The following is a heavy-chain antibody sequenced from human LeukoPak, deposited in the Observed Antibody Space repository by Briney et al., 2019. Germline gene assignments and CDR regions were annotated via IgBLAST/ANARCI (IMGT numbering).Heavy chain of an antibody. CDR1: VGTFSSYA. D-gene: IGHD5-18*01. V-gene: IGHV1-69*05. CDR3: ARDRNGIQLWSPLDY. Sequence: ASVTVSCKASVGTFSSYAISWVRQAPGQGLEWMGRIIPIFGTANYAHKFQGRVTITTDESTSTAYMGLSSLRSEDTAVYYCARDRNGIQLWSPLDYWGQGTLVTVSS. CDR2: IIPIFGTA. J-gene: IGHJ4*02.